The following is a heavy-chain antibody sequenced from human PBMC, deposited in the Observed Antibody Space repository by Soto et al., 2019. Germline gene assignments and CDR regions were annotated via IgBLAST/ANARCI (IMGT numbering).Heavy chain of an antibody. V-gene: IGHV3-30*18. CDR3: AKDSSSSLHY. CDR2: ISYDGSNK. J-gene: IGHJ4*02. D-gene: IGHD6-6*01. CDR1: GFTFSSSG. Sequence: QVQLVESGGGVVQPGSSLRLSCAASGFTFSSSGMHWVRQAPGKWLEWVAVISYDGSNKYYADSVKGRFTIARDNSKNTLYLQMTSLRAEYTAVYDCAKDSSSSLHYWGQGPLVTVSS.